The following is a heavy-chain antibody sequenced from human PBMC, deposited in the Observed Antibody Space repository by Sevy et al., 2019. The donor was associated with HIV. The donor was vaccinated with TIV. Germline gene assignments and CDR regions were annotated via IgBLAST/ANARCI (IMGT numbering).Heavy chain of an antibody. D-gene: IGHD3-22*01. CDR2: MSWNSGSI. CDR1: GFTFDDYA. V-gene: IGHV3-9*01. CDR3: AKDTRKYYDRRGHAFDI. Sequence: GGCLRLSCAASGFTFDDYAMHWVRQAPGKGLEWVSGMSWNSGSIGYADSVKGRFTISIDIAKNSLYLQMNSLRAEDTDLYYCAKDTRKYYDRRGHAFDIWGQGTMVTVSS. J-gene: IGHJ3*02.